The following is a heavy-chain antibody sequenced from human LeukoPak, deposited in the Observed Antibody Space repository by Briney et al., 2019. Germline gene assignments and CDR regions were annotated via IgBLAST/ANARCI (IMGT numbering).Heavy chain of an antibody. Sequence: GGSLRLSXAASGFTFSSDAMTWVRQAPGKGLEGVSTITGSDDRTYYAGSVKGRFTTSRDYSKNTLHLQLNSLRVEDTAIYYCAKGPQLGSGYHPDYWGQGTLVTVSS. D-gene: IGHD3-22*01. V-gene: IGHV3-23*01. J-gene: IGHJ4*02. CDR3: AKGPQLGSGYHPDY. CDR1: GFTFSSDA. CDR2: ITGSDDRT.